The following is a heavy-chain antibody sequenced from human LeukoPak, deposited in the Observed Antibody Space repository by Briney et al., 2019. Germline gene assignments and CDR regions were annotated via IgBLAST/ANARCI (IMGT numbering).Heavy chain of an antibody. CDR1: GFTFGSYA. J-gene: IGHJ5*02. Sequence: GGSLRLSCVASGFTFGSYAMSWVRQAPGKGLEWVSAISGSGGSTYYADSVKGRFTISRDNSKNTLYLQMNSLRAEDTAVYYCAKVAPPLQSGRYDPWGQGTLVTVSS. CDR2: ISGSGGST. D-gene: IGHD1-14*01. V-gene: IGHV3-23*01. CDR3: AKVAPPLQSGRYDP.